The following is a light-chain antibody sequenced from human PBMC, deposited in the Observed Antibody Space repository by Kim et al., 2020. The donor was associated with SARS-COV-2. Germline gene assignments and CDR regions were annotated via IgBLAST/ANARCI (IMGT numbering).Light chain of an antibody. J-gene: IGLJ2*01. CDR2: QHN. V-gene: IGLV3-1*01. CDR1: TLGDKY. Sequence: VCPGKTASITCSGDTLGDKYPSWYQQKPGQSPVLVIDQHNKRPAGIPERFAGSKSGNTATLTNSGTQALDEADYYCQAWDRSTVVFGGGTQLTVL. CDR3: QAWDRSTVV.